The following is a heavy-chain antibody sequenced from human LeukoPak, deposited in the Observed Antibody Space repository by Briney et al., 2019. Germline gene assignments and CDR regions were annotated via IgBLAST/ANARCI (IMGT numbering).Heavy chain of an antibody. CDR2: TADT. D-gene: IGHD6-13*01. V-gene: IGHV3-13*01. CDR1: GFTFTFHD. CDR3: ARDFIAAAGTGVTYYYYYGMDV. Sequence: PGGSLRLSCVASGFTFTFHDIHWVRQPAGKGLEWVSTTADTLYADSVQGRFTISRDNAKNSLYLQMNSLRAEDTAVYYCARDFIAAAGTGVTYYYYYGMDVWGQGATVTVSS. J-gene: IGHJ6*02.